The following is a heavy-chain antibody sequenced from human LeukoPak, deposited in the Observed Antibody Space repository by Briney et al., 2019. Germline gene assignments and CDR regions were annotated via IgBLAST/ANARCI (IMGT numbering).Heavy chain of an antibody. CDR1: GGTFSSYA. CDR3: ARGVVPAAIPPFV. CDR2: IIPILGIA. Sequence: SAKVSCKASGGTFSSYAISWVRQAPGQGLEWMGRIIPILGIANYAQKFQGRVTITADKSTSTAYMELSSLRSEDTAVYYCARGVVPAAIPPFVWGQGTTVTVSS. V-gene: IGHV1-69*04. J-gene: IGHJ6*02. D-gene: IGHD2-2*01.